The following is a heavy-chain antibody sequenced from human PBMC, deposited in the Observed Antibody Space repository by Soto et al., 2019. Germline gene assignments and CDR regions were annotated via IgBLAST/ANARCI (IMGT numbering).Heavy chain of an antibody. CDR1: GGTFSSYT. D-gene: IGHD3-10*01. CDR3: AYYGSGSYWDY. CDR2: IIPILGIA. Sequence: QVQLVQSGAEVKKPGSSVKVSCKASGGTFSSYTISWVRQAPGQGLEWMGRIIPILGIANYAQKFQGRVTITADKSTSTAYMELSSLRSEDTAVYYWAYYGSGSYWDYWGQGTLVTVSS. J-gene: IGHJ4*02. V-gene: IGHV1-69*02.